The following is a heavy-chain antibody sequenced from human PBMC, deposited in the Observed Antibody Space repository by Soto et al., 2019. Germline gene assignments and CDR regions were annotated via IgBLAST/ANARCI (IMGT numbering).Heavy chain of an antibody. J-gene: IGHJ3*01. V-gene: IGHV5-51*01. CDR2: IYPSDSDT. D-gene: IGHD6-19*01. CDR1: GYTFTSYY. CDR3: ARLLVAGKNRGAFDF. Sequence: GESLKISCKASGYTFTSYYIGWVRQMPGKGLEWMGIIYPSDSDTRYSPSLQGQVTISADKSITTAYLQWSSLKASDTAIYYCARLLVAGKNRGAFDFWGQGTMVTVSS.